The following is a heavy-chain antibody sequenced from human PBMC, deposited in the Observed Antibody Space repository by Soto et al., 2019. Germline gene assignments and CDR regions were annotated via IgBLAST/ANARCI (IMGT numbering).Heavy chain of an antibody. D-gene: IGHD3-10*01. CDR2: ISGGGETT. CDR1: GFTFSSYA. CDR3: AFNRGSGSYYFDY. Sequence: EVQLLESGGGLVQPGGSLRLSCAASGFTFSSYAMWWVRQAPGKGLECVSAISGGGETTYYADSEKGRFTISRDKSKNTLYLQMNSLRAEDTAVYYCAFNRGSGSYYFDYWGQGALVTVSS. J-gene: IGHJ4*02. V-gene: IGHV3-23*01.